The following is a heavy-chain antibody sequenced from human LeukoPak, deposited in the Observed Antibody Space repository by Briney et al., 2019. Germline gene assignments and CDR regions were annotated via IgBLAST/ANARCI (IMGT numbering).Heavy chain of an antibody. Sequence: GGSLRLSCAASGFTFNRYWMSWVRQAPGKGLEWVANIKQDGSEKYYVDSVKGRSTISRDNAKNSLYLQMNSLRAEDTAVYYCARDLRAGGTWSYGVYFDLWGRGTLVTVSS. D-gene: IGHD4-17*01. V-gene: IGHV3-7*01. J-gene: IGHJ2*01. CDR3: ARDLRAGGTWSYGVYFDL. CDR1: GFTFNRYW. CDR2: IKQDGSEK.